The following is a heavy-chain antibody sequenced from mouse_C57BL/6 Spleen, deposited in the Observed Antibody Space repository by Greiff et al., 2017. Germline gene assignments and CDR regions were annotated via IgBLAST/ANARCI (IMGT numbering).Heavy chain of an antibody. V-gene: IGHV2-5*01. CDR1: GFSLTSYG. D-gene: IGHD1-1*01. J-gene: IGHJ4*01. Sequence: QVQLQQSGPGLVQPSQSLSITCTVSGFSLTSYGVHWVRQSPGKGLEWLGVIWRGGSTDYNAAFMSRLSITKDNSKSQVFFKMNSLQADDTAIYYCAKSYYGSSYKDAMDYWGQGTSVTVSS. CDR3: AKSYYGSSYKDAMDY. CDR2: IWRGGST.